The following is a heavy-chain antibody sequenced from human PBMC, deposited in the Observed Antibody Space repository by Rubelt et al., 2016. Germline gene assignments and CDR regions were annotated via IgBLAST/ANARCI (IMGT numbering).Heavy chain of an antibody. V-gene: IGHV3-33*01. Sequence: HWVRQAPGKGLEWVAVIWYDGSNKYYADSVKGRFTISRDNSKNTLYLQMNSLRAEDTAVYYCARDLFVTMILEENAFDFSGQGTMVTISS. CDR2: IWYDGSNK. D-gene: IGHD3-22*01. J-gene: IGHJ3*01. CDR3: ARDLFVTMILEENAFDF.